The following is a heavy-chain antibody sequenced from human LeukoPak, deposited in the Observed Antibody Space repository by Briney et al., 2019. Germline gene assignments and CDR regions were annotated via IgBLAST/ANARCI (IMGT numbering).Heavy chain of an antibody. CDR1: GFTVSSNY. V-gene: IGHV3-66*01. D-gene: IGHD6-19*01. Sequence: TGGSLRLSCAASGFTVSSNYMSWVRRAPGKGLDWVSVIYSGGTTYYADSVKGRFTISRDNSKNTLYLQLNSLRAEDTAVYYCARDLPAVAGRGAFDIWGQGTLVTVSS. CDR3: ARDLPAVAGRGAFDI. CDR2: IYSGGTT. J-gene: IGHJ3*02.